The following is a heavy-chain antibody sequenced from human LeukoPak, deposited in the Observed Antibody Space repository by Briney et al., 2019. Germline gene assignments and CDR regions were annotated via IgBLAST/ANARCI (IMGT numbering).Heavy chain of an antibody. CDR1: GFTFSSYA. CDR2: ISGSGGRT. Sequence: GGSLRLSCAASGFTFSSYAMSWVRQAPGKGLEGVSVISGSGGRTYYADSVKGRFTLSRDNSKNSLYLQMNSLRAEDTAVYYCAKEIYGDSTGGRFQQWGQGTLVTVSS. CDR3: AKEIYGDSTGGRFQQ. D-gene: IGHD4-17*01. V-gene: IGHV3-23*01. J-gene: IGHJ1*01.